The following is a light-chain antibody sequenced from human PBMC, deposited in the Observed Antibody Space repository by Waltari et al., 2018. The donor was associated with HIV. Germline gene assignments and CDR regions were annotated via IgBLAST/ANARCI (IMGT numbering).Light chain of an antibody. CDR3: AAWDDSLNGHWV. V-gene: IGLV1-44*01. CDR1: SSNLGSNT. Sequence: QSVLTQPPSASGTPGQRVTISCSGSSSNLGSNTVNWYQQLPGTAPKLLIYSNNQRPSGVPDRFSGSKSGTSASQAISGLQSEDEADYYCAAWDDSLNGHWVFGGGTKLTVL. CDR2: SNN. J-gene: IGLJ3*02.